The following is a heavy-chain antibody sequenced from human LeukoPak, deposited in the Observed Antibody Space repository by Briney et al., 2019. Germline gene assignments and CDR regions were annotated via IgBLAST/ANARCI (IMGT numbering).Heavy chain of an antibody. D-gene: IGHD3-22*01. Sequence: SETLSLTCTVSGDSFSSNNYWTWVRQPPGKGLEWIGEIYRSGAANYNPSLRSRVTVSLDKSKNQFSLRLNSVTAADTAIYYCARNAGYSDLNFWGQGVLVTVSS. CDR2: IYRSGAA. J-gene: IGHJ4*02. V-gene: IGHV4/OR15-8*01. CDR3: ARNAGYSDLNF. CDR1: GDSFSSNNY.